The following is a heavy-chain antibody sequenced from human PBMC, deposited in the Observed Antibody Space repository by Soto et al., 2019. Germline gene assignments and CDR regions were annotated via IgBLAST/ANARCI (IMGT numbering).Heavy chain of an antibody. D-gene: IGHD1-7*01. V-gene: IGHV3-23*01. Sequence: GGSLRLSCATSGLTFSNYAMSWVRQAPGGGLEWVSSMSGSSSTTYYADSVRGRFTISRDRSKNTLYLQMSSPRAEDTALYYCAKNQERELPRVIDFWGQGTLATVSS. CDR1: GLTFSNYA. J-gene: IGHJ4*02. CDR3: AKNQERELPRVIDF. CDR2: MSGSSSTT.